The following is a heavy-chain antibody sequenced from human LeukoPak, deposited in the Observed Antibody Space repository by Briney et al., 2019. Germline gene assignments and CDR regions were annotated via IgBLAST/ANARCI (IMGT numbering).Heavy chain of an antibody. J-gene: IGHJ3*02. Sequence: SETLSLTCTVSGYSISSGHYWGWIRQPPGKGLEWIGSMSHSEGSYYNPSFKSRITMSVDTSKNLFSLRLSSVTAADMAVYYCASNPVYGDYWYAFDIWGQGTMVTVSS. CDR1: GYSISSGHY. V-gene: IGHV4-38-2*02. CDR3: ASNPVYGDYWYAFDI. CDR2: MSHSEGS. D-gene: IGHD4-17*01.